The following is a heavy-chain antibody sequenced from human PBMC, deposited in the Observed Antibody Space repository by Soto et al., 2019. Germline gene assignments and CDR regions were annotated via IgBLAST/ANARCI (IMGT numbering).Heavy chain of an antibody. CDR1: GFTVSSNY. Sequence: EVQLVESGGGLVQPGGSLRLSCAASGFTVSSNYMSWVRQAPGKGLEWVSVIYSGGSTYYADSVKGRFTISRDNSKNTLYLQMNSLRAEDTAVYYCARDDGIAALYGMDVWGQGTTVTVSS. J-gene: IGHJ6*02. V-gene: IGHV3-66*01. CDR3: ARDDGIAALYGMDV. D-gene: IGHD6-6*01. CDR2: IYSGGST.